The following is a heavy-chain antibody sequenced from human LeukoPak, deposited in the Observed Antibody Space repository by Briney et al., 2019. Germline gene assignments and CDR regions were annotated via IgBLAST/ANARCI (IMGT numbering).Heavy chain of an antibody. Sequence: GGSLRLSCAASEFTFSNYGMSWVRQAPGKGLEWVSAISGSGGSTYYADSVKGRFTISRDNSKNTLYLQMNSLRAEDTAVYYCARGSYGDYYYYYMDVWGKGTTVTVSS. D-gene: IGHD4-17*01. V-gene: IGHV3-23*01. J-gene: IGHJ6*03. CDR1: EFTFSNYG. CDR3: ARGSYGDYYYYYMDV. CDR2: ISGSGGST.